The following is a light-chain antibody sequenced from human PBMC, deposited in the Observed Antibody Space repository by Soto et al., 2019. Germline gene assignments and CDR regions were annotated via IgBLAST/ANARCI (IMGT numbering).Light chain of an antibody. CDR1: SSDVGGHNY. V-gene: IGLV2-14*01. CDR2: EVS. Sequence: SVLTQPASVSGSPGQSITISCLGTSSDVGGHNYVSWYQHHADKAPKLMIYEVSNRPLGVSNRFSGSKSGNTASLTIYGLQAEDEADYYCSSFSSSSTLYVFGTGNKVTVL. J-gene: IGLJ1*01. CDR3: SSFSSSSTLYV.